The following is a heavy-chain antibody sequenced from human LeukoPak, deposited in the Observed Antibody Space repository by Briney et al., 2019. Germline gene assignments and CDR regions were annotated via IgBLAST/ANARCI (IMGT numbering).Heavy chain of an antibody. CDR3: ARIMITFGGVIVKWDAFDI. V-gene: IGHV1-18*01. J-gene: IGHJ3*02. CDR1: GYTFTSYG. D-gene: IGHD3-16*02. Sequence: ASVKASCKASGYTFTSYGISWVRQAPGQGLEWMGWISAYNGNTNYAQKLQGRVTMTTDTSTSTAYMELRSLRSDDTAVYYWARIMITFGGVIVKWDAFDIWGQGTMVTVSS. CDR2: ISAYNGNT.